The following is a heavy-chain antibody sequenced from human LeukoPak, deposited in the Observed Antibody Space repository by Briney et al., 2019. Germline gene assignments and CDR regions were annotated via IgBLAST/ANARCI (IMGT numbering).Heavy chain of an antibody. CDR3: ARGPDYSTSYAANWFDP. Sequence: KPSETLSLTCTVSGGSISSSPYYWGWVRQPPGQGLEWIASIYRSGSTFYDPSLKSRVTVSIDTSKNQFSLRLNSVTSADTAVYFCARGPDYSTSYAANWFDPWGQGTLVTVSS. CDR2: IYRSGST. CDR1: GGSISSSPYY. D-gene: IGHD6-13*01. J-gene: IGHJ5*02. V-gene: IGHV4-39*01.